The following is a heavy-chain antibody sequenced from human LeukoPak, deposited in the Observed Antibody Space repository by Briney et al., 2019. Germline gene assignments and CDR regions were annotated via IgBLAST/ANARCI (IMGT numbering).Heavy chain of an antibody. V-gene: IGHV3-23*01. CDR3: ARDSRLWDSSSWYYFDY. D-gene: IGHD6-13*01. J-gene: IGHJ4*02. Sequence: PGGSLRLSCAASRFTFSNYALNWVRQAPGKGLEWVSSISTGGGTAYYADSVKGRFTISRDNSKTTLYLQMNSLRAEDTAVYYCARDSRLWDSSSWYYFDYWGQGTLVTVSS. CDR2: ISTGGGTA. CDR1: RFTFSNYA.